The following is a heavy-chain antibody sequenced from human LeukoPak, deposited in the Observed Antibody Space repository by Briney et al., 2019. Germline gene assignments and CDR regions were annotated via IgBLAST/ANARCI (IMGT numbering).Heavy chain of an antibody. Sequence: SETLSLTCTVSGGSISSSSYYWGWIRQPPGKGLEWIGSIYYSGSTYYNPSLKSRVTISVDTSKNQFSLKLSSVTAADTAVYYCARERAWSSGWYLIYWGQGTLVTVSS. CDR2: IYYSGST. V-gene: IGHV4-39*07. CDR3: ARERAWSSGWYLIY. D-gene: IGHD6-19*01. CDR1: GGSISSSSYY. J-gene: IGHJ4*02.